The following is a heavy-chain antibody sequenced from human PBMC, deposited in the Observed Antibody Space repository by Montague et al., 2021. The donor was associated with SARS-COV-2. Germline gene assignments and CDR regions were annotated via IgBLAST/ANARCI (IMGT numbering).Heavy chain of an antibody. CDR2: ISSNGDST. D-gene: IGHD6-19*01. CDR1: GFTFSSYA. CDR3: ARGRAVAVYDY. V-gene: IGHV3-64*01. Sequence: SLRLSCAASGFTFSSYAMHWVRQAPGKGLEYVSAISSNGDSTYYANSVKGRFTISRDNSKNTLYLQMGSLRAEDMAVYYCARGRAVAVYDYWGQGTLVTVSS. J-gene: IGHJ4*02.